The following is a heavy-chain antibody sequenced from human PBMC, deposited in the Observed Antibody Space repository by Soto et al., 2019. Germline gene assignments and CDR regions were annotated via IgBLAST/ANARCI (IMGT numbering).Heavy chain of an antibody. CDR3: VRSSVGVYGTSMEGSNWFES. V-gene: IGHV1-46*01. CDR2: MNPNDGST. CDR1: GDTFTGCD. D-gene: IGHD1-26*01. J-gene: IGHJ5*01. Sequence: ASLKVSCKAPGDTFTGCDMHWVRQAPGHGLEGMGGMNPNDGSTRFAQKFQGRVTMTRDTSASTAYMELRGLTSEDTAVYYCVRSSVGVYGTSMEGSNWFESWGQGTMVTVAS.